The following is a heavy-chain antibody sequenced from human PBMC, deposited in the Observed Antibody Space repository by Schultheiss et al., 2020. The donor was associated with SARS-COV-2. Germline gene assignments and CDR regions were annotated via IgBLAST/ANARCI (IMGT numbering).Heavy chain of an antibody. CDR3: AKEIPTYDFWSGPDY. CDR2: IWYDGSNK. Sequence: GGSLRLSCAASGFTFSSYGMHWVRQAPGKGLEWVAVIWYDGSNKYYADSVKGRFTISRDNSKNTLYLQMNSLRAEDTAVYYCAKEIPTYDFWSGPDYWGQGTLVTVSS. V-gene: IGHV3-30*02. J-gene: IGHJ4*02. D-gene: IGHD3-3*01. CDR1: GFTFSSYG.